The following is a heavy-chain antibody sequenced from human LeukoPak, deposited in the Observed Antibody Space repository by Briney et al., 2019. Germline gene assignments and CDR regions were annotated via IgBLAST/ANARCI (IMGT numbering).Heavy chain of an antibody. CDR1: GYTFTDYY. Sequence: ASVKVSCTASGYTFTDYYIHWVRQAPGQGLEWMGRINPNSGGTNYAQKFQGRVTMTRDTSISTAYMELSRLRSDDTAVYYCARIWVRRDYFDHWGQGTLLTVSS. D-gene: IGHD3-10*01. CDR2: INPNSGGT. J-gene: IGHJ4*02. V-gene: IGHV1-2*06. CDR3: ARIWVRRDYFDH.